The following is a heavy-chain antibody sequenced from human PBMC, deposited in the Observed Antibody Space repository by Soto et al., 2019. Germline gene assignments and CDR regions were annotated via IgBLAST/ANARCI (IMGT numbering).Heavy chain of an antibody. CDR3: AHAFGGTSWPNDAFDV. CDR2: IYWDDDT. D-gene: IGHD3-16*01. V-gene: IGHV2-5*02. Sequence: QITLKESGPTLVKPTQTLTLTCIFSGFSFSADGVGVGWIRQPPGKALEWLALIYWDDDTRYRPSLKSRLTITKDSSKNQVVLTMTDMDPLDTATYYCAHAFGGTSWPNDAFDVWGQGTVVTVPS. CDR1: GFSFSADGVG. J-gene: IGHJ3*01.